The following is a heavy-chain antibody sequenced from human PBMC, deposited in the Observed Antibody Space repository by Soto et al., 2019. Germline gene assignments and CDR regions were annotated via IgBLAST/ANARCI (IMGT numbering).Heavy chain of an antibody. Sequence: QVQLVQSGAEVKKPGSSVKVSCKASGGTFSSYSINWVRQAPGQGLEWMGEISPIFGTANYAQKFQGRVTITADESTSTAYMELSSLRSEDRAVYYCARDGGRHSGGIDYWGQGTLVTVSS. CDR1: GGTFSSYS. V-gene: IGHV1-69*01. CDR3: ARDGGRHSGGIDY. CDR2: ISPIFGTA. D-gene: IGHD1-26*01. J-gene: IGHJ4*02.